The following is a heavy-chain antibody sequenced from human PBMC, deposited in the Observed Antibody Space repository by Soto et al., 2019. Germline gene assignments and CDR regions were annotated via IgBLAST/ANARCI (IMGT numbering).Heavy chain of an antibody. CDR2: ITPYNGKT. Sequence: ASVKVSCKASGYTFITYGVTWVRQAPGQGLEWMGWITPYNGKTHYAQKFQDRVTMTTDTAATSAYMELRSLTSDDSAMYFCARDTSHYFDHWGQGILVTVSS. CDR1: GYTFITYG. J-gene: IGHJ4*02. D-gene: IGHD2-2*01. V-gene: IGHV1-18*01. CDR3: ARDTSHYFDH.